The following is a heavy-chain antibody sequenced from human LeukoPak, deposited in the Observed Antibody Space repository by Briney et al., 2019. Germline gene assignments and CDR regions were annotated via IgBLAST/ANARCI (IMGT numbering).Heavy chain of an antibody. D-gene: IGHD6-19*01. Sequence: KTSETLSLTCAVSGFSVGSGYFWGWIRQPPGKGLEWIGSVHHSGNTYYNPSLKSRVAASVDTSKNQFSLRLNSVTAADTALYHCARVKNIAVAADYFDSWGQGTLVTVSS. J-gene: IGHJ4*02. V-gene: IGHV4-38-2*01. CDR3: ARVKNIAVAADYFDS. CDR1: GFSVGSGYF. CDR2: VHHSGNT.